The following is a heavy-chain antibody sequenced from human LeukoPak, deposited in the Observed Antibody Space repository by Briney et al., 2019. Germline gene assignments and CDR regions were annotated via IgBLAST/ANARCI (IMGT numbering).Heavy chain of an antibody. J-gene: IGHJ4*02. D-gene: IGHD3-16*01. CDR3: ARHPPGDGSAFDY. Sequence: PSETLSLTCTVSGGSIGSGSYYWGWIRQPPGKGLEWIASMYYSGTTFYSPSLKSRVTISVDTSKNQLSLKLGSVTAADTAVYYCARHPPGDGSAFDYWGQGTLVTVSS. CDR1: GGSIGSGSYY. V-gene: IGHV4-39*01. CDR2: MYYSGTT.